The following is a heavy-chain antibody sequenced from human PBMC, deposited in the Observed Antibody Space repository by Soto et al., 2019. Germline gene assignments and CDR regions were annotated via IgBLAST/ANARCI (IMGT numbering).Heavy chain of an antibody. Sequence: GGSLRLSCAASGFTFSSYEMNWVRQAPGKGLEWVSYISSSGSTIYYADSVKGRFTISRDNAKNSLYLQMNSLRAEDTAVYYCARGSEYSYGSPNYWGQGTLVTVSS. CDR1: GFTFSSYE. D-gene: IGHD5-18*01. J-gene: IGHJ4*02. V-gene: IGHV3-48*03. CDR3: ARGSEYSYGSPNY. CDR2: ISSSGSTI.